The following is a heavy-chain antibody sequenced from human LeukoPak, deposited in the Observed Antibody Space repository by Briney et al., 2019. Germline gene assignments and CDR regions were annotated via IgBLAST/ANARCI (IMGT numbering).Heavy chain of an antibody. CDR3: ARMVRGTLGPRGYYNYYMDV. V-gene: IGHV2-70*11. Sequence: GSGPALVKPTQTLTLTCTFSGVSLSTRGMCVSWIRQPPGKALEWLARIDWDDDKYYSTSLKTRLTISKDTSKNQVVLTMTNMDPVDTATYYCARMVRGTLGPRGYYNYYMDVWGKGITVTISS. CDR1: GVSLSTRGMC. D-gene: IGHD3-10*01. CDR2: IDWDDDK. J-gene: IGHJ6*03.